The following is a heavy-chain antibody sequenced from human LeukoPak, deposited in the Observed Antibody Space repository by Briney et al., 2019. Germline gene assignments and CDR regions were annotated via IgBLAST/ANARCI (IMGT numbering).Heavy chain of an antibody. CDR3: ASDKEWLAFDY. Sequence: GGSLRLSCAASGFTVSSNYMSWVRQAPGKGLEWVSVIYSGGSTYYADSVKGRFTISRDNSKNTLYLQMNSLRAEDTAVYYCASDKEWLAFDYWGQGTLVTVSS. D-gene: IGHD6-19*01. CDR1: GFTVSSNY. CDR2: IYSGGST. V-gene: IGHV3-66*01. J-gene: IGHJ4*02.